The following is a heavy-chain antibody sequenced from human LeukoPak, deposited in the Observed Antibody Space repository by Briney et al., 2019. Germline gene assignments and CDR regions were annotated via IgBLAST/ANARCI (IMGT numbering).Heavy chain of an antibody. J-gene: IGHJ4*02. CDR2: IYYSGST. V-gene: IGHV4-38-2*02. Sequence: PSETLSLTCTVSGYSINNGFYWGWIRQPPGKGLEWIGSIYYSGSTYYNPSLKSRVTISVDTSKNQFSLKLSSVTAADTAVYYCARGVESRIITIFGVVNRYFDYWGQGTLVTVSS. D-gene: IGHD3-3*01. CDR1: GYSINNGFY. CDR3: ARGVESRIITIFGVVNRYFDY.